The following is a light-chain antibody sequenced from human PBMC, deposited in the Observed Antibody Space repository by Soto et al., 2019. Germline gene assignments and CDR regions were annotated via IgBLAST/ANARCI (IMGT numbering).Light chain of an antibody. CDR2: AAS. Sequence: DIQMTQSPSSLSASVGDSVTITCQSSQTISTSLNWYQQKPGKAPKLLIYAASSLQSGVPSRFSGSGSGTDFTLTISSLQPEDFATYYCQQSYSTLTFGGGTKVDIK. V-gene: IGKV1-39*01. CDR1: QTISTS. J-gene: IGKJ4*01. CDR3: QQSYSTLT.